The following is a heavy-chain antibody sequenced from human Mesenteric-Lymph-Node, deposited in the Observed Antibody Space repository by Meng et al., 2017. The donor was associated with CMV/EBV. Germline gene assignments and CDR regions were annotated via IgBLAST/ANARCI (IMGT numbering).Heavy chain of an antibody. CDR2: IRSKAYGGTT. Sequence: GGSLRLSCRASGFTFGDFAMTWVRQAPGKGLEWVGFIRSKAYGGTTEYAASVKGRFTISRDDSKSIAYLQMNSLKTEDTAVYYCSTALNRMGYYYGMDVWGQGTTVTVSS. CDR1: GFTFGDFA. CDR3: STALNRMGYYYGMDV. D-gene: IGHD2-15*01. J-gene: IGHJ6*02. V-gene: IGHV3-49*04.